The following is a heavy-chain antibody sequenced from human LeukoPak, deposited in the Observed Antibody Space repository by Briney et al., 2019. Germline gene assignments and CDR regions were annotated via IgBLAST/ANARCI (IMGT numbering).Heavy chain of an antibody. CDR1: GFTFSTYG. CDR2: ISDSGGST. Sequence: PGGSLRLSCAASGFTFSTYGMSWVRRAPGKGLEWVSSISDSGGSTYYAASVKGRFTISRDNSKNTLYLQMNSLRAEDTAVYYCARVRVLRNIDYWGQGTLVTVSS. V-gene: IGHV3-23*01. CDR3: ARVRVLRNIDY. J-gene: IGHJ4*02. D-gene: IGHD3-3*01.